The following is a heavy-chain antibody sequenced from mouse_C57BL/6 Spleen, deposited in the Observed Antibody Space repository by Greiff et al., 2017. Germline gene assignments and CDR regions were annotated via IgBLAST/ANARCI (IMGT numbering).Heavy chain of an antibody. Sequence: QVQLQQPGAELVKPGASVKLSCKASGYTFTSYWMHWVKQRPGQGLEWIGMIHPNSGSTNYNEKFKSKATLTVDKSSSTAYMQLRSLTSEDSAVYYCAINYDEAMDYWGQGTSVTVSS. CDR1: GYTFTSYW. CDR2: IHPNSGST. CDR3: AINYDEAMDY. V-gene: IGHV1-64*01. J-gene: IGHJ4*01. D-gene: IGHD2-4*01.